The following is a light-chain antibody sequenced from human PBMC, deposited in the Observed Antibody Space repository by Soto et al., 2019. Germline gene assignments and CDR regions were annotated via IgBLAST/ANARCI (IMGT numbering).Light chain of an antibody. CDR2: AAS. Sequence: DIKMTQSPSSLSASVGDRVTITCRANQSIYNYLNWYHQKPGKAPKLLIYAASNLQSGVPSTFSGSGSGTDFTLTISSLQAEDFATYYCQQSYSTPRSFGQGTKVDI. J-gene: IGKJ1*01. CDR3: QQSYSTPRS. V-gene: IGKV1-39*01. CDR1: QSIYNY.